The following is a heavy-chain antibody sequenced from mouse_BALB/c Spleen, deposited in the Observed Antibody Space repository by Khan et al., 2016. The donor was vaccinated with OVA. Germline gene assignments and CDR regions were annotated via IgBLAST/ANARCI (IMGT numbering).Heavy chain of an antibody. CDR3: TGSILLCFAY. D-gene: IGHD6-2*01. Sequence: VQLQQSGAELVRPGALVKLSCKGSGFNITGYYMQWVKQRPEQGLEWIGWIDPENGNSIYDPKFQGKASITADTSSNTAYMQLSSLTSEAPAVSYCTGSILLCFAYWGQGTTLTVSS. CDR2: IDPENGNS. CDR1: GFNITGYY. V-gene: IGHV14-1*02. J-gene: IGHJ2*01.